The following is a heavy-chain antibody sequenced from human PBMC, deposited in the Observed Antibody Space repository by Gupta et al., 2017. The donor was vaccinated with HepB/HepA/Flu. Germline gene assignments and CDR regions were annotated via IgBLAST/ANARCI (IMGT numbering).Heavy chain of an antibody. CDR2: INQDGSGK. J-gene: IGHJ6*02. Sequence: EVQLVESGGGLVQPGGSLRLSCDASGFTFRTYWMSWVRQAPGKGLEWVANINQDGSGKEYVDSVKGRFTISRDNAQNSLYLQMNSLRDEDTAVYYCARDPYSSSTGYGMDVWGQGTTVTVSS. CDR1: GFTFRTYW. D-gene: IGHD6-6*01. CDR3: ARDPYSSSTGYGMDV. V-gene: IGHV3-7*01.